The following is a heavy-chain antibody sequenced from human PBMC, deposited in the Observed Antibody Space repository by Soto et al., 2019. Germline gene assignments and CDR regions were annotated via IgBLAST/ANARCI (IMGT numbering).Heavy chain of an antibody. CDR2: LSSTGGST. CDR1: GFTFRKYV. CDR3: AKDQGFLEWIPQGGLDV. Sequence: EVQLLESGGGLAQPGGSLRLSCEVSGFTFRKYVMTWVRQAPGKGLEWVSSLSSTGGSTYYADSVKGRFTVSRDNSMNTLLLQMNSLRAEDTAIYYCAKDQGFLEWIPQGGLDVWGPGTTVAVSS. V-gene: IGHV3-23*01. D-gene: IGHD3-3*01. J-gene: IGHJ6*02.